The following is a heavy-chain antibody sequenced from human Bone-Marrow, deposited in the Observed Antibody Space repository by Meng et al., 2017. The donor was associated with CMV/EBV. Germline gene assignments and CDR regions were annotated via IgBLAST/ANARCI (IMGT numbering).Heavy chain of an antibody. D-gene: IGHD2-2*01. CDR2: ISSSSSYI. Sequence: GASLKFSCAASGFTFSSDSMNWVRQAPGKGLEWVSSISSSSSYIYYADSVKGRFTISRDNAKNSLYLQMNSLRAEDTAVYYCARGEEVVPAAMGPDYYYGIDVWGQGTTVTVSS. J-gene: IGHJ6*02. CDR1: GFTFSSDS. V-gene: IGHV3-21*01. CDR3: ARGEEVVPAAMGPDYYYGIDV.